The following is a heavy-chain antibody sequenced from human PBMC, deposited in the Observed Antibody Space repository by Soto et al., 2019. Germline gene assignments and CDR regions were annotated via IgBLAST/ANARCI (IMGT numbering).Heavy chain of an antibody. CDR1: GFTFTNYW. CDR2: IKQDGSEK. J-gene: IGHJ4*02. D-gene: IGHD3-3*01. V-gene: IGHV3-7*03. Sequence: EAQLVESGGGLVQPGGSLRLSCAASGFTFTNYWMSWVRQAPGKGLEWVANIKQDGSEKYYADSAKGRFIISRDNAKTSLYLQMNSLRAEDTAVYYCARDMGVFCSGYPEGGFDYWGQGTPVTVSS. CDR3: ARDMGVFCSGYPEGGFDY.